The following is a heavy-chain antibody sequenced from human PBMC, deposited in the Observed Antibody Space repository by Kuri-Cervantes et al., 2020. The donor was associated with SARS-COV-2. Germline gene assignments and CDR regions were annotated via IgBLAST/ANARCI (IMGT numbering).Heavy chain of an antibody. CDR3: ARDSITMVQGVTSDAFDI. J-gene: IGHJ3*02. Sequence: GESLKISCAASGFTFSDYYMSWIRQAPGKGLEWVSYISSSSSYTNYADSVKGRFTISRDNAKNSLYLQMNSLRAEDTAVYYCARDSITMVQGVTSDAFDIWGQGTMVTVSS. CDR2: ISSSSSYT. CDR1: GFTFSDYY. D-gene: IGHD3-10*01. V-gene: IGHV3-11*05.